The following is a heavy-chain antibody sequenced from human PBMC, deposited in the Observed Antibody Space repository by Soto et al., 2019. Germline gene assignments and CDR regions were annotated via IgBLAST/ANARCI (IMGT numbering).Heavy chain of an antibody. CDR3: ARELAYCGGDCYSGLDYYYYGMDV. CDR2: INYTGST. CDR1: GDSIRNSNW. D-gene: IGHD2-21*02. V-gene: IGHV4-4*02. J-gene: IGHJ6*02. Sequence: SETLSLTCTVSGDSIRNSNWWTWIRQAPGKGLEWIGEINYTGSTNYNPSLKSRVTISVDTSKNQFSLKLSSVTAADTAVYYCARELAYCGGDCYSGLDYYYYGMDVWGQGTTVTVSS.